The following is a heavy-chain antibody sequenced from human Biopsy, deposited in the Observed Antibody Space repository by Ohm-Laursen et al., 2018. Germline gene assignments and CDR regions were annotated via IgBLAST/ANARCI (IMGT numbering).Heavy chain of an antibody. J-gene: IGHJ4*02. CDR1: GYTFTGYY. D-gene: IGHD3-16*01. CDR2: INPKNGDT. CDR3: ARESNPKRLGD. Sequence: ASVKVSCKASGYTFTGYYIHWVRQAPGQGLEWMGHINPKNGDTNYEQKFRGRVTVTRDTSINTLYVDLSRLTPDDTAVYYCARESNPKRLGDWGQGTLVTVSS. V-gene: IGHV1-2*06.